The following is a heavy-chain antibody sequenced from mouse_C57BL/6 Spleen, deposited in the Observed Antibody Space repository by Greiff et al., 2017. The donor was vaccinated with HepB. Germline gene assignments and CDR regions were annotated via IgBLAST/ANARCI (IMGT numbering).Heavy chain of an antibody. CDR3: ARVYYGSSSYAMDY. D-gene: IGHD1-1*01. CDR1: GYTFTSYW. J-gene: IGHJ4*01. Sequence: QVQLQQPGAELVKPGASVKLSCKASGYTFTSYWMHWVKQRPGQGLEWIGMIHPNSGSTNYNEKFKSKATLTVDKSSSTAYMQLSSLTSEDSAVYYCARVYYGSSSYAMDYWGQGTSVTVSS. CDR2: IHPNSGST. V-gene: IGHV1-64*01.